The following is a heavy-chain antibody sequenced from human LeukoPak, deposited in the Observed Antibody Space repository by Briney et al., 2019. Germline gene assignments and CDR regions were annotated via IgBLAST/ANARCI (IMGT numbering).Heavy chain of an antibody. J-gene: IGHJ4*02. CDR2: ISAYNGRT. D-gene: IGHD1-26*01. V-gene: IGHV1-18*01. CDR1: GYTFTSSY. Sequence: ASVTVSCKASGYTFTSSYINWVRQAPGRRLEWMGWISAYNGRTNYAQKFQGRVTMTTDSSTSTAYMDLTSLRSDDTAVYYCARGGTYYPCIDYWGQGTLVTVSS. CDR3: ARGGTYYPCIDY.